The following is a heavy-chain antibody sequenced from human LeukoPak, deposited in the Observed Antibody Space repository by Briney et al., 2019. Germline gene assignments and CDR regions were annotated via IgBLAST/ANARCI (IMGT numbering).Heavy chain of an antibody. CDR2: ISYDGSNK. CDR1: GFTFSSYA. J-gene: IGHJ4*02. V-gene: IGHV3-30-3*01. CDR3: ARDMMAIDY. Sequence: GGSLRLSCAASGFTFSSYAVHWVRQAPGKGLEWVAVISYDGSNKYYADSVKGRFTISRDNSKNTLYLQMNSLRAEDTAVYYCARDMMAIDYWGQGTLVTVSS. D-gene: IGHD3-16*01.